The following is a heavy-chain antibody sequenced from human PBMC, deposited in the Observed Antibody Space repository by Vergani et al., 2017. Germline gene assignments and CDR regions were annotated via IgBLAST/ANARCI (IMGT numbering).Heavy chain of an antibody. J-gene: IGHJ6*03. Sequence: EVQLLESGGGLVQPGGSLRLSCAASGFTFDDYAMHWVRQAPGKGLEWVSGISWNSGSIGYADSVKGRFTISRDNAKNSLYLQMNSLRAEDTALYYCAKDIGGQLSYMDVWGKGTTVTVSS. CDR1: GFTFDDYA. V-gene: IGHV3-9*01. D-gene: IGHD6-6*01. CDR3: AKDIGGQLSYMDV. CDR2: ISWNSGSI.